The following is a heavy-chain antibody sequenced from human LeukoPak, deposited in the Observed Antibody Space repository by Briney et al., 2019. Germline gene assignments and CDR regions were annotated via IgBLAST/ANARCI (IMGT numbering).Heavy chain of an antibody. CDR2: INHSGDT. CDR1: GGSFSGYY. CDR3: ARYPNYYGSGTYYTDY. Sequence: SETLSLTCAVYGGSFSGYYWGWIRQPPGKGLEWIGEINHSGDTNYSPSLESRVTISVDTSKNQFSLKLRSVTAADTAVYYCARYPNYYGSGTYYTDYWGQGTLVTVSS. J-gene: IGHJ4*02. V-gene: IGHV4-34*01. D-gene: IGHD3-10*01.